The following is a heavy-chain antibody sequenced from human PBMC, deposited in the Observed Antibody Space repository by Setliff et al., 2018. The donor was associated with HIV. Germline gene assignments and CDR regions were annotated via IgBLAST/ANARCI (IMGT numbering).Heavy chain of an antibody. V-gene: IGHV1-18*01. CDR2: ISAYNGNT. CDR3: ATITVAGTGAFDI. D-gene: IGHD6-19*01. J-gene: IGHJ3*02. CDR1: GYTFTSYG. Sequence: ASVKVSCKASGYTFTSYGISWVRQAPGQGLEWMGWISAYNGNTKYAQNMQGRVTMTTDTSTTTAYMELRSLRSDDTAVYYCATITVAGTGAFDIWGQGTMVTVSS.